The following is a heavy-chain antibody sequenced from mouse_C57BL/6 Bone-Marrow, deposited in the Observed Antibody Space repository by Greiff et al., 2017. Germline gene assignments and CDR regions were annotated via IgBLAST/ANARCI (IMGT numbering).Heavy chain of an antibody. CDR1: GFTFSSYA. CDR2: ISSGGDYI. CDR3: RREPDGHGGARFAY. Sequence: EVKVVESGEGLVKPGGSLKLSCAASGFTFSSYAMSWVRQTPEKRLEWVAYISSGGDYIYYADTVKGRFTISRDNARNTLYLQMSSLKSEVTAMYYCRREPDGHGGARFAYWGQGTLVTVSA. V-gene: IGHV5-9-1*02. D-gene: IGHD1-2*01. J-gene: IGHJ3*01.